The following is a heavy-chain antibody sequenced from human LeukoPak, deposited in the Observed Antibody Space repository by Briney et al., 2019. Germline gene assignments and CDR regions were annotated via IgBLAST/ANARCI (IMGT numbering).Heavy chain of an antibody. CDR3: ARHFDFWSVENWFDP. V-gene: IGHV1-69*13. Sequence: SVKVSCKASGGTFTNFAVSWVRQAPGQGLEWMGGIIPTFATVRYAQEFEGRVAMTADESTNTAYLELNSLRSDDTAVYYCARHFDFWSVENWFDPWGQGTLVTVSS. CDR2: IIPTFATV. CDR1: GGTFTNFA. J-gene: IGHJ5*02. D-gene: IGHD3-3*01.